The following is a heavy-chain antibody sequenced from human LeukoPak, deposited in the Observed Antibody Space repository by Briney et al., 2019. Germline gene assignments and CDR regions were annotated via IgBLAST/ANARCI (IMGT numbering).Heavy chain of an antibody. J-gene: IGHJ6*02. CDR3: ARVNPYYDSSGYYSYYYGMDV. V-gene: IGHV3-7*01. CDR1: GFTFRSYW. CDR2: IKQDGSEK. Sequence: GGSLRLSCAASGFTFRSYWMSWVRQAPGKGLEWVTNIKQDGSEKYYVDSVKGRFTISRDNAKNSLYLQMNSLRAEDTAVYYCARVNPYYDSSGYYSYYYGMDVWGQGTTVTVSS. D-gene: IGHD3-22*01.